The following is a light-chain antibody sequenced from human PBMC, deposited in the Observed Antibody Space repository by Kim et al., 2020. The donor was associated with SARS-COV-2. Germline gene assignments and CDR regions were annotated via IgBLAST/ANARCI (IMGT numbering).Light chain of an antibody. CDR1: QSVRSTF. J-gene: IGKJ2*01. Sequence: EIVLTQSPGTLSLSPGERATLSCRASQSVRSTFLAWYQQQPGQAPRLLIYGASTRATGIPDRFSGSGSGTDFTLTITRLEPEDFAVYYCQQYCTSPTTFGRGTKLEI. V-gene: IGKV3-20*01. CDR3: QQYCTSPTT. CDR2: GAS.